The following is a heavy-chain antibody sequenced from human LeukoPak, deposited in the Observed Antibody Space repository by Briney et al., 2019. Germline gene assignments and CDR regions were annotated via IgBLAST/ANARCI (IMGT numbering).Heavy chain of an antibody. CDR3: AGASTVTTPFDY. D-gene: IGHD4-17*01. Sequence: SVKVSCKASGGTFSSYAISWVRQAPGQGLEWMGRIIPILGIANYAQKFQGRVTITADKSTSTAYMEPSSLRSEDTAVYYCAGASTVTTPFDYWGQGTLVTVSS. CDR1: GGTFSSYA. CDR2: IIPILGIA. J-gene: IGHJ4*02. V-gene: IGHV1-69*04.